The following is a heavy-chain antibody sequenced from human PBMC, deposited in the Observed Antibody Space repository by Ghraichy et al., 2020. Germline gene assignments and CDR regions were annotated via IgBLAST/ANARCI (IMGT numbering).Heavy chain of an antibody. CDR3: ARGTTGGTYYYYYYMDV. CDR1: GGSISSGSYY. V-gene: IGHV4-61*02. D-gene: IGHD1-1*01. J-gene: IGHJ6*03. CDR2: IYTSGST. Sequence: SETLSLTCTVSGGSISSGSYYWSWIRQPAGKGLEWIGRIYTSGSTNYNPSLKSRVTMSVDTSKNQFSLKLSSVTAADTAVYYCARGTTGGTYYYYYYMDVWGKGTPVTVSS.